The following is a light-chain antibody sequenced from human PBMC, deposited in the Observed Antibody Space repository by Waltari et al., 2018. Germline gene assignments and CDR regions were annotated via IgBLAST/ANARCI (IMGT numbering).Light chain of an antibody. Sequence: QSALTQPPSASGSPGQSVTISCTGTSRDIGGSNFFSWYQQRPGKAPRFLIYDFNKRPSGVSDRFSGSKSGNTASLTVSGLQPDDEATYYCSAFAGSNNFGVFGGGTKLTVL. CDR2: DFN. CDR3: SAFAGSNNFGV. V-gene: IGLV2-8*01. J-gene: IGLJ3*02. CDR1: SRDIGGSNF.